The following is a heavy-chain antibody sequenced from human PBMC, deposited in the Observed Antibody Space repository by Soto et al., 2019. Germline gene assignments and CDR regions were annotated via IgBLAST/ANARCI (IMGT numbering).Heavy chain of an antibody. CDR3: ARDNSGDRGNFDY. J-gene: IGHJ4*02. V-gene: IGHV4-30-4*01. CDR1: GASISSGDNY. D-gene: IGHD7-27*01. CDR2: IYYSGST. Sequence: QVQLQESGPGLVKPSQTLSLTCTVSGASISSGDNYWSWIRQPPGKGLEWIGFIYYSGSTYYNPSLESRVSMSVDTSKNRFSLTLTSVTAADTAVYYCARDNSGDRGNFDYCGQGTLVTVSP.